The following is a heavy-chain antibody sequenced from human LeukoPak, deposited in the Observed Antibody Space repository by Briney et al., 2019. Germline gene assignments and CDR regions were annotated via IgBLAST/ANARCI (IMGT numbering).Heavy chain of an antibody. CDR2: TSGSAGST. J-gene: IGHJ4*02. CDR1: GFTFSSYA. CDR3: AKADMWY. Sequence: GGSLRLSCVASGFTFSSYAMSWVRQAPGKGLEWVSGTSGSAGSTYYADSVKGRFTISRDNSKSTLYLQMNSLRAEDTAVYYCAKADMWYWGQGTLVTVSS. V-gene: IGHV3-23*01. D-gene: IGHD2-15*01.